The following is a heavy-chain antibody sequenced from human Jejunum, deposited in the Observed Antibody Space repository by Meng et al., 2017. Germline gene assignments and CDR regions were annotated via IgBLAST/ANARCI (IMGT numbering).Heavy chain of an antibody. CDR3: ARASRVLGGFDY. J-gene: IGHJ4*02. CDR1: GYTFIGFY. D-gene: IGHD3-16*01. V-gene: IGHV1-2*02. CDR2: INPNSGGT. Sequence: VPRLQSGAEVKKPGASVKVSCKASGYTFIGFYMHWERQAPGQGLEWMGWINPNSGGTNYAQKFHGRVTMTRDTSTSTVHMEVSSLRSADTAVYYCARASRVLGGFDYWGQGTLVTVSS.